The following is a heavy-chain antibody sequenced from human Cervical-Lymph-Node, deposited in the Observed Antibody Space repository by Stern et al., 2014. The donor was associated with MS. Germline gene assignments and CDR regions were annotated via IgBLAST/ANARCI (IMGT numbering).Heavy chain of an antibody. CDR2: IKGKTDGGAV. V-gene: IGHV3-15*01. Sequence: EMQLVESGGGLVKPGGSLRLSCAASGFTLTNVWMNWVRQAPGKGLEWVARIKGKTDGGAVDYAAPVKDRFTISRDDSKNILYLYMSSLKIEDTAVYYCTTAPFSTPFDFWGQGTLVAV. J-gene: IGHJ4*02. CDR3: TTAPFSTPFDF. D-gene: IGHD2-2*01. CDR1: GFTLTNVW.